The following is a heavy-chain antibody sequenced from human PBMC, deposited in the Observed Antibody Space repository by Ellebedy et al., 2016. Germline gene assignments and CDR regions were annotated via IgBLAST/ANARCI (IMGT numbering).Heavy chain of an antibody. J-gene: IGHJ4*02. CDR3: ARDSPAIYYDSSGYYYGLDY. CDR1: GYSISSGYS. Sequence: SETLSLXXTVSGYSISSGYSWGWIRQPPGKGLEWIGGIYHSGSTYYNPSLKSRVTISIDTSKNQFSLKLSSVTAADTAVYYCARDSPAIYYDSSGYYYGLDYWGQGTLVTVSS. CDR2: IYHSGST. D-gene: IGHD3-22*01. V-gene: IGHV4-38-2*02.